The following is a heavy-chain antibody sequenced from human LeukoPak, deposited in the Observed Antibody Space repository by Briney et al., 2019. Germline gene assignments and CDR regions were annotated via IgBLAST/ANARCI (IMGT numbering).Heavy chain of an antibody. D-gene: IGHD3-10*01. CDR2: IKQDASEI. Sequence: PGGSLRLSCAASGFTFSSYWMSWVRQAPGKGLEWVANIKQDASEIYYVDSLKGRFAISRDNAKNSLHLQMNNLRAEDTAVYYCTRGRGAFDYWGQGALVTVSS. V-gene: IGHV3-7*01. CDR3: TRGRGAFDY. J-gene: IGHJ4*02. CDR1: GFTFSSYW.